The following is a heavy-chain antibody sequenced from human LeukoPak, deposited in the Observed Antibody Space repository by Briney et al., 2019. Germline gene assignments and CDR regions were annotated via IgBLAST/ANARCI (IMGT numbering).Heavy chain of an antibody. Sequence: GGSLRLSCAASGFTFSSYSMNWVRQAPGKGLEWVSSISSSSSYIYYADSVKGRFTISRDNAKNSLYLQMNSLRAEDTAVYYCARAQPWGEAVVRYFDYWGQGTLVTVSS. J-gene: IGHJ4*02. D-gene: IGHD3-22*01. V-gene: IGHV3-21*01. CDR2: ISSSSSYI. CDR3: ARAQPWGEAVVRYFDY. CDR1: GFTFSSYS.